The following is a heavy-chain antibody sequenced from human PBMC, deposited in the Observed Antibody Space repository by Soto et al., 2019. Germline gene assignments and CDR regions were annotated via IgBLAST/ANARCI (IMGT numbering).Heavy chain of an antibody. CDR2: IIPIFGTA. J-gene: IGHJ6*02. D-gene: IGHD6-13*01. Sequence: SVKVSCKASGGTFSSYAISWVRQAPGQGLEWMGGIIPIFGTANYAQKFQGRVTITADESTSTAYMELSSLRSEDTAVYYCARGNGWGSSSFRDYYYGMDVWGQGATVTV. CDR1: GGTFSSYA. V-gene: IGHV1-69*13. CDR3: ARGNGWGSSSFRDYYYGMDV.